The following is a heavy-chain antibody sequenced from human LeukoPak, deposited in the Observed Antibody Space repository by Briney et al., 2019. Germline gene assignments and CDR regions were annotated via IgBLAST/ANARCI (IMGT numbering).Heavy chain of an antibody. Sequence: ASVKVSCKASGYTITSYYMHWVRQAPGQGLEWMGIINPSGGSTSYAQKFQGRVTMTRDTSTSTVYMELSSLRSEDTAVYYCARGGRVMKHGDYVYPGDYWGQGTLVTVSS. CDR2: INPSGGST. CDR1: GYTITSYY. J-gene: IGHJ4*02. V-gene: IGHV1-46*01. D-gene: IGHD4-17*01. CDR3: ARGGRVMKHGDYVYPGDY.